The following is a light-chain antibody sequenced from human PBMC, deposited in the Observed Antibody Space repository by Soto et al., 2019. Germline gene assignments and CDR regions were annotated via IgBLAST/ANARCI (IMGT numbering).Light chain of an antibody. J-gene: IGKJ3*01. CDR1: QSISSW. CDR2: DAS. V-gene: IGKV1-5*01. Sequence: DIQMTQSPSTLSASVGDRVTITCRASQSISSWLAWYQQKPGKAPKLLIYDASSLESGVPSGFSGSGYGTEFTLTISSLQPDDFATYYCQQYNSYPSTFGPGTKVYI. CDR3: QQYNSYPST.